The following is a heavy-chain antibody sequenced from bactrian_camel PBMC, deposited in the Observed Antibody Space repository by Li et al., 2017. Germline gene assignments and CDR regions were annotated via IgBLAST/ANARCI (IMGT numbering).Heavy chain of an antibody. V-gene: IGHV3S42*01. CDR1: GFTFGING. CDR2: ISDSGNTT. J-gene: IGHJ4*01. Sequence: VQLVESGGGLVQPGGSLRLSCVASGFTFGINGMSWVRQAPGKGLEWVSGISDSGNTTRYADFAKGRFTISRDNAKNTLYLQMGSLKTDDTAVYYCAIGSYEYNYDPSTRGKGTQVTVS. D-gene: IGHD4*01.